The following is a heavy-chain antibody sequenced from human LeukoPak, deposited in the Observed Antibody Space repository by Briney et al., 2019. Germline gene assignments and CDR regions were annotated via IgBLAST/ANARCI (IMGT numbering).Heavy chain of an antibody. CDR1: GFTFSNAW. J-gene: IGHJ4*02. CDR3: TVQWLVGPTYYFDY. D-gene: IGHD6-19*01. V-gene: IGHV3-15*01. CDR2: IKSKTDGGTT. Sequence: GGSLRLSCAASGFTFSNAWMSWARQAPGKGLEWVGRIKSKTDGGTTDYAAPVKGRFTISRDDSKNTLYLQMNSLKTEDTAVYYCTVQWLVGPTYYFDYWGQGTLVTVSS.